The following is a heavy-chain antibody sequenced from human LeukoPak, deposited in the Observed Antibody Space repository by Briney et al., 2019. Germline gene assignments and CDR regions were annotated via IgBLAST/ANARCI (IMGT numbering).Heavy chain of an antibody. J-gene: IGHJ4*02. D-gene: IGHD3-16*02. CDR2: INPSSGGT. V-gene: IGHV1-2*02. Sequence: ASVKVSCKASGYTFTGYYMHWVRQAPGQGLEWMGWINPSSGGTNYAQKFQGRVTMTRDTSISTAYMELSRLRSDDTAVYYCARDHRGVNPFDYWGQGTLVTVSS. CDR1: GYTFTGYY. CDR3: ARDHRGVNPFDY.